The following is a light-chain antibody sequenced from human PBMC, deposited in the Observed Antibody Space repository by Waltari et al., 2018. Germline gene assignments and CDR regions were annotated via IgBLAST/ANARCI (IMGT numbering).Light chain of an antibody. CDR1: QGITNS. CDR2: AAS. J-gene: IGKJ1*01. CDR3: QQYYSTLWT. Sequence: VGDRVTITCRASQGITNSLAWYQQKPGKAPKLLLSAASRLEGGVPSRFSGSGSGTDYTLTISSLQPEDFATYYCQQYYSTLWTFGQGTKVEIK. V-gene: IGKV1-NL1*01.